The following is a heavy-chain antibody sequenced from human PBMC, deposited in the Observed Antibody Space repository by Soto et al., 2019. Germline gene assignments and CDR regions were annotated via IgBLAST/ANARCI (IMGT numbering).Heavy chain of an antibody. V-gene: IGHV3-21*01. Sequence: EVQLVESGGGLVKPGGSLRLSCAASGFTFSSYSMNWVRQAPGKGLEWVSSISSSSSYIYYADSVKGRFTISRDNAKNSRYLQMNSRRAEDTAVYYCARALLSPLEYSSSFYAFDIWGQGTMVTVSS. CDR1: GFTFSSYS. J-gene: IGHJ3*02. CDR2: ISSSSSYI. CDR3: ARALLSPLEYSSSFYAFDI. D-gene: IGHD6-6*01.